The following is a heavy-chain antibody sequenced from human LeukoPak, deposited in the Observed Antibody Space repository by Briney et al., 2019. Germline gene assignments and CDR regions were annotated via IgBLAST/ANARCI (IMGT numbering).Heavy chain of an antibody. V-gene: IGHV4-38-2*01. CDR1: GYSISSGYY. J-gene: IGHJ4*02. CDR3: AIQLITRDGYPNYLDY. Sequence: PSETLSLTCAVSGYSISSGYYWGWIRQPPGKGLEWIGSIYHSGSTYYNPSLKSRVTISVDTSKNQFSLKLSSVTAADTAVYYCAIQLITRDGYPNYLDYWGQGTLVTVSS. D-gene: IGHD5-24*01. CDR2: IYHSGST.